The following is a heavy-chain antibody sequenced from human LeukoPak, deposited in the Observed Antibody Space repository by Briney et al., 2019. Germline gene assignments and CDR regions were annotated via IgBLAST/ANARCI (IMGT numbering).Heavy chain of an antibody. V-gene: IGHV4-39*01. J-gene: IGHJ4*02. Sequence: SETLSLTCTVSGGSISSNAYYWAWIRQPPGKGLEWIGSIYSSVSTYYDPSLKSRVTISVDTSKNQFSLRLSSVTAADTALYYCAYSGSYGHLGYWGQGIPVTVAS. D-gene: IGHD1-26*01. CDR2: IYSSVST. CDR1: GGSISSNAYY. CDR3: AYSGSYGHLGY.